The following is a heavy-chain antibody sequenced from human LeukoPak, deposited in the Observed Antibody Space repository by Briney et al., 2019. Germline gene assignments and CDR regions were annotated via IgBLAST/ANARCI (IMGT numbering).Heavy chain of an antibody. CDR2: IRYDGSNK. V-gene: IGHV3-30*02. CDR1: GFTFSSYG. CDR3: AKDGAAEPWNWFDP. Sequence: PGGSLRLSCAASGFTFSSYGMHWVRQAPGKGLERVAFIRYDGSNKYYADSVKGRFTISRDNSKNTLYLQMNSLRAEDTAVYYCAKDGAAEPWNWFDPWGQGTLVTVSS. J-gene: IGHJ5*02. D-gene: IGHD1-26*01.